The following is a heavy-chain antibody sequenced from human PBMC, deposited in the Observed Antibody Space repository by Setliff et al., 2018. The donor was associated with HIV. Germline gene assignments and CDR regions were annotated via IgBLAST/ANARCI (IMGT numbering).Heavy chain of an antibody. CDR3: ASHLPPYSGNFDY. D-gene: IGHD1-26*01. Sequence: SETLSLTCTVSGASISSSSHHWGWIRQPPGKGLEWIGTIYYSGNTYYNPSLKSRVTISVDTSKNQISLKLSSVTAADTAVYYCASHLPPYSGNFDYWGHGTLVTVSS. V-gene: IGHV4-39*01. CDR1: GASISSSSHH. J-gene: IGHJ4*01. CDR2: IYYSGNT.